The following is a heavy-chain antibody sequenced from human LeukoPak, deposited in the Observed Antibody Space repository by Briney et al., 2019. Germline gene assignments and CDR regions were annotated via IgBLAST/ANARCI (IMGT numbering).Heavy chain of an antibody. CDR3: ARDRYYDSSGYYPHYYFDY. D-gene: IGHD3-22*01. Sequence: GASVKVSCKASGYTFTTYYMHWVRQAPGQGLEWMGIINPSGGSTSYAQKFQGRVTMTRDTSTSTVYMELSSLRSEDTAVYYCARDRYYDSSGYYPHYYFDYRGQGTLVTVSS. V-gene: IGHV1-46*01. CDR1: GYTFTTYY. CDR2: INPSGGST. J-gene: IGHJ4*02.